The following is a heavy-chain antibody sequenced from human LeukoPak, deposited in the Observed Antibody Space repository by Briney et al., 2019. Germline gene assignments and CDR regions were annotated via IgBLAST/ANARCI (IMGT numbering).Heavy chain of an antibody. D-gene: IGHD6-13*01. V-gene: IGHV4-4*07. CDR3: ASSPIAAAGRGGFDY. CDR1: GGSISSYY. CDR2: IHTSGST. Sequence: SETLSLTCTVSGGSISSYYWSWIRQPAGKGLEWIGRIHTSGSTNYNPSLKSRVTMSVDTSKNQFSLKLSSVTAADTAVYYCASSPIAAAGRGGFDYWGQGTLVTVSS. J-gene: IGHJ4*02.